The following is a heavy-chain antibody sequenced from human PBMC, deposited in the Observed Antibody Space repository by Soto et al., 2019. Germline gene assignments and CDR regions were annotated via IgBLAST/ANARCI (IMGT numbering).Heavy chain of an antibody. CDR1: GGTFSSYA. D-gene: IGHD1-20*01. J-gene: IGHJ4*02. CDR2: IIPIFGTA. Sequence: GASVKVSCKASGGTFSSYAISWVRQAPGQGLEWMGGIIPIFGTANYAQKFQGRVTITADESTSTAYMELSSLRSEDTAVYYCARDPSNNWNLPYWGQGTLVTVSS. CDR3: ARDPSNNWNLPY. V-gene: IGHV1-69*13.